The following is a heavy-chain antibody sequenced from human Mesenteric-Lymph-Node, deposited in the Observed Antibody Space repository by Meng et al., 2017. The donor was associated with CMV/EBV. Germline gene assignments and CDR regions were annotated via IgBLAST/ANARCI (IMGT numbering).Heavy chain of an antibody. CDR2: INGDGRRT. CDR1: GFTFSTNW. J-gene: IGHJ6*02. V-gene: IGHV3-74*01. Sequence: GESLKISCAASGFTFSTNWMHWVRQAPGKGLVWVSGINGDGRRTTYADSVKGRFTISRDNAKNTLDLQMNSLSAEDTAVYYCARVRFGNGGLNYYYYYGMDVWGQGTTVTVSS. D-gene: IGHD3-10*01. CDR3: ARVRFGNGGLNYYYYYGMDV.